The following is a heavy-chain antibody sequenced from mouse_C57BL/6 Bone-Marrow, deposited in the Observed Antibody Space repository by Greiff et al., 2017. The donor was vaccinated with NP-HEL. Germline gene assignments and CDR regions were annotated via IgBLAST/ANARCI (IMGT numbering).Heavy chain of an antibody. CDR1: GFTFSSYG. J-gene: IGHJ3*01. Sequence: DVKLVESGGDLVKPGGSLKLSCAASGFTFSSYGMSWVRQTPDKRLEWVATISSGGSYTYYPDSVKGRFTISRDNAKNTLYLQMSSLKSEDTAMYYCARRNYYGSSYPFAYWGQGTLVTVSA. D-gene: IGHD1-1*01. CDR2: ISSGGSYT. CDR3: ARRNYYGSSYPFAY. V-gene: IGHV5-6*02.